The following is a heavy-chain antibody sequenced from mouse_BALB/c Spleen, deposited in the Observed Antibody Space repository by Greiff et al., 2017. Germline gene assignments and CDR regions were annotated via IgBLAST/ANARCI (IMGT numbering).Heavy chain of an antibody. D-gene: IGHD2-10*01. J-gene: IGHJ4*01. Sequence: QVQLKQSGAELVRPGTSVKISCKASGYTFTNYWLGWVKQRPGHGLEWIGDIYPGGGYTNYNEKFKGKATLTADTSSSTAYMQLSSLTSEDSAVYFCASYYGNYGDYAMDYWGQGTSVTVSS. V-gene: IGHV1-63*02. CDR3: ASYYGNYGDYAMDY. CDR1: GYTFTNYW. CDR2: IYPGGGYT.